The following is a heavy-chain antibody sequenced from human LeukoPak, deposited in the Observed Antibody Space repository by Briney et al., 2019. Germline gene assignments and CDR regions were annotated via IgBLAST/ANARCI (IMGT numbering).Heavy chain of an antibody. V-gene: IGHV4-61*02. D-gene: IGHD3-3*01. CDR3: ARAALRLSFDY. CDR2: IYTSGST. J-gene: IGHJ4*02. Sequence: SETLSLTCTVSGGSISSGSYYWSWIRQPAGKGLEWIGRIYTSGSTNYNPSLKSRVTISVDTSKSQFSLKLSSVTAADTAVYYCARAALRLSFDYWGQGTLVTVSS. CDR1: GGSISSGSYY.